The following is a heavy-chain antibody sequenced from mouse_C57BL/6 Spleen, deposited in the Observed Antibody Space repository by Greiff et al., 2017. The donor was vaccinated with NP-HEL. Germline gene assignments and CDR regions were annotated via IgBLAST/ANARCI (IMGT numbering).Heavy chain of an antibody. J-gene: IGHJ4*01. CDR1: GFTFSDYY. CDR2: INYDGSST. Sequence: EVKVVESEGGLVQPGSSMKLSCTASGFTFSDYYMAWVRQVPEKGLEWVANINYDGSSTYYLDSLKSRFIISRDNAKNILYLQMSSLKSEDTATYYCARDRYYYGSSYRYAMDYWGQGTSVTVSS. CDR3: ARDRYYYGSSYRYAMDY. V-gene: IGHV5-16*01. D-gene: IGHD1-1*01.